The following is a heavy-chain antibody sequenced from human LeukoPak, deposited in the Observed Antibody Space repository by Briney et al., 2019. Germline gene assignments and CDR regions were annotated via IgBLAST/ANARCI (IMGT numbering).Heavy chain of an antibody. CDR1: GGTFSSYA. CDR3: ARELGAEYYYDSSGFYFDY. D-gene: IGHD3-22*01. J-gene: IGHJ4*02. CDR2: IIPNLGIA. Sequence: ASVKVSCKASGGTFSSYAISWVRQAPGQGLEWMGRIIPNLGIANYAQKFQGRVTITADKSTSTAYMELSSLRSEDTAVYYCARELGAEYYYDSSGFYFDYWGQGTLVTVSS. V-gene: IGHV1-69*04.